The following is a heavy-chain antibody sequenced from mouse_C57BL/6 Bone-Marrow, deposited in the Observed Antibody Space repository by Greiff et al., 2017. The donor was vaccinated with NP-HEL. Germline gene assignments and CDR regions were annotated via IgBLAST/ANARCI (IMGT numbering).Heavy chain of an antibody. CDR1: GYTFTSYT. CDR3: ARDNYYGSSSFAY. V-gene: IGHV1-4*01. J-gene: IGHJ3*01. CDR2: INPSSGYT. D-gene: IGHD1-1*01. Sequence: QVQLQQSGAELARPGASVKMSCKASGYTFTSYTMHWVKQRPGQGLEWIGYINPSSGYTKYNQKFKDKATLTADKSSSTAYMQLSSLTSEDSAVYYCARDNYYGSSSFAYWGQGTLVTVSA.